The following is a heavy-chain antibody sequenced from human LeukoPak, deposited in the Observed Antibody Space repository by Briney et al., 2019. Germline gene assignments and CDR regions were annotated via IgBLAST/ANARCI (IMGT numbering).Heavy chain of an antibody. J-gene: IGHJ4*02. V-gene: IGHV3-11*01. CDR1: GFTFSDYY. CDR3: ASHEAADILTGYSSQFDY. CDR2: ISISGSTI. Sequence: GGSLRLSCAASGFTFSDYYMSWIRQAPGRGLEWVSYISISGSTIYYADSVKGRFTISRDNAKNSLYLQMNSLRAEDTAVYYCASHEAADILTGYSSQFDYWGQGTLVTVSS. D-gene: IGHD3-9*01.